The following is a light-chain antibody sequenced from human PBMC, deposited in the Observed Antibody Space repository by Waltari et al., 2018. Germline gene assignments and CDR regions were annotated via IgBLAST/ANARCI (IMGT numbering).Light chain of an antibody. Sequence: EIVMTQSPATMSVSPGERATLSCRASQSVSGNLAWYHQKRGQALRLLIYGASIRAAGIPARFSGSGSGTEFTLTISSLQSEDFAVYYCQHYNNWPHWTFGQGTKVEIK. CDR2: GAS. CDR1: QSVSGN. V-gene: IGKV3-15*01. J-gene: IGKJ1*01. CDR3: QHYNNWPHWT.